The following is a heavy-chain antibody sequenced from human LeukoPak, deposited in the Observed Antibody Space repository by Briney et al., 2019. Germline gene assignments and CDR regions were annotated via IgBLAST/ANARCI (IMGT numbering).Heavy chain of an antibody. CDR2: INQDGSDM. CDR3: ARDFPGIGRGTFDF. J-gene: IGHJ3*01. Sequence: GGSLRLSCAASGFIFNTFWMNWVRLTPGKGLEWVAKINQDGSDMYYVDSVKGRFFVSRDNARNLVYLQMNSLRVGDTAVYYCARDFPGIGRGTFDFWGQGTIIIVSS. V-gene: IGHV3-7*03. D-gene: IGHD3-10*01. CDR1: GFIFNTFW.